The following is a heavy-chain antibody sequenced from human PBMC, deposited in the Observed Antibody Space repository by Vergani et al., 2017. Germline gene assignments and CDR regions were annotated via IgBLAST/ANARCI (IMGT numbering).Heavy chain of an antibody. J-gene: IGHJ3*02. CDR2: ISAYNGNT. D-gene: IGHD3-10*01. V-gene: IGHV1-18*01. CDR3: AAAPGSSDAFDI. CDR1: GYTFTSYG. Sequence: QVQLVQSGAEVKKPGASVKVSCKASGYTFTSYGISWVRQAPGQGLEWMGWISAYNGNTNYAQKFQERVTITRDMSTSTAYMELSSLRSEDTAVYYCAAAPGSSDAFDIWGQGTMVTVSS.